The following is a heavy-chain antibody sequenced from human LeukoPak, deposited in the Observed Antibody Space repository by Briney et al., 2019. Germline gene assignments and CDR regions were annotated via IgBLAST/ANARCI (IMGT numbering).Heavy chain of an antibody. CDR3: ARDYSGYSYGIDY. V-gene: IGHV3-48*03. J-gene: IGHJ4*02. D-gene: IGHD5-18*01. CDR2: ISSSGSTV. Sequence: PGGSLRLSCAASGXTFSSYEMNWVRQAPGKGLEWVSYISSSGSTVYYADSVKGRFTISRDNAKNSLYLQMNSLRAEDTAVYYCARDYSGYSYGIDYWGQGTLVTVSS. CDR1: GXTFSSYE.